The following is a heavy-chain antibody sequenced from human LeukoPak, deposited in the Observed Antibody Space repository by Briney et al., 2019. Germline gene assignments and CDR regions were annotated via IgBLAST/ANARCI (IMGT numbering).Heavy chain of an antibody. CDR2: IIPIFGTA. J-gene: IGHJ3*02. D-gene: IGHD3-22*01. CDR1: GGTFSSYA. CDR3: ARCLRTFDSSGYYLPDAFDI. V-gene: IGHV1-69*05. Sequence: SVKVSCKASGGTFSSYAISWVRQAPGQGLEWMGRIIPIFGTANYAQKFQGRVTITTDESTSTAYMELSSLRSEDTAVYYCARCLRTFDSSGYYLPDAFDIWGQGTMVTVSS.